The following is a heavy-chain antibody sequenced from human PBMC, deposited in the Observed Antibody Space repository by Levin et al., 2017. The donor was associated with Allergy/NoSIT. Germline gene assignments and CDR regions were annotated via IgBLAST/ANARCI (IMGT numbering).Heavy chain of an antibody. V-gene: IGHV3-30-3*01. J-gene: IGHJ4*02. CDR1: GFTFTTYA. Sequence: SCAASGFTFTTYAMHWVRQAPGKGLEWVAVISYDGSNKYYADSVKGRFTISRDNSKNTLYLQMHSLRAEDTAVYYCAKVEIAAEYYFDYWGQGTLVTVSS. CDR3: AKVEIAAEYYFDY. D-gene: IGHD6-25*01. CDR2: ISYDGSNK.